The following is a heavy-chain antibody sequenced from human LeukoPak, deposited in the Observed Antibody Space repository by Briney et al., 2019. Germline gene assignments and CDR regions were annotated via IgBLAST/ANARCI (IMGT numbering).Heavy chain of an antibody. D-gene: IGHD2-15*01. V-gene: IGHV4-39*01. CDR1: GGSISSSSYY. J-gene: IGHJ5*02. Sequence: SQTLSLTCTVSGGSISSSSYYWGWIRQPPGKGLEWIGSIYYSGSTYYNPSLESRVTISVDTSKNQFSLKLSSVTAADTAVYYCARHVGHYCSGGSCYSANWFDPWGQGTLVTVSS. CDR2: IYYSGST. CDR3: ARHVGHYCSGGSCYSANWFDP.